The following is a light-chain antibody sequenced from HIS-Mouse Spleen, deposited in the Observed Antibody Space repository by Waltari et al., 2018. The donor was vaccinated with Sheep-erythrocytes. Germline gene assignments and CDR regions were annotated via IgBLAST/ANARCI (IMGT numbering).Light chain of an antibody. CDR1: SSNIGSTY. CDR2: RNN. V-gene: IGLV1-47*01. Sequence: QSVLTQPPSASGTPGQRVTISCSGSSSNIGSTYVSWYQQLPGTPPKLLIYRNNQRPSGCPDRFSGSKSGTSASLAISGLQSEDEADYYCEAWDDSLSGYVFGTGTKVTVL. CDR3: EAWDDSLSGYV. J-gene: IGLJ1*01.